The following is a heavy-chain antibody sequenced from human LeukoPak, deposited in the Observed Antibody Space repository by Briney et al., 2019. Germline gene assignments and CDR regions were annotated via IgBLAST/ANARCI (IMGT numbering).Heavy chain of an antibody. CDR2: ISYDGTKT. CDR1: GFTFSSSN. D-gene: IGHD3-10*01. CDR3: EREWFGESN. Sequence: PGGSLRPSCAPSGFTFSSSNMHWVRQSPVKGLEWVALISYDGTKTYYGESVKGRFTVSRDNSKNMLFLQMNSLSAEDTAIYYCEREWFGESNWGQGARVTVSS. J-gene: IGHJ4*02. V-gene: IGHV3-30*04.